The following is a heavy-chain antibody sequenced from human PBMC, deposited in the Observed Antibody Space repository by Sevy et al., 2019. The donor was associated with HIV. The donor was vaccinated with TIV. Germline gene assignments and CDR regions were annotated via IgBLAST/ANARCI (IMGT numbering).Heavy chain of an antibody. D-gene: IGHD4-17*01. CDR2: IYYSGST. CDR3: ARQAYGDYVAWYFDL. V-gene: IGHV4-39*01. J-gene: IGHJ2*01. CDR1: GGSISSSSYF. Sequence: SETLSLTCTVSGGSISSSSYFWGWIRQPPGRGLEWTGSIYYSGSTYLNPSRKSQVTISVDTSKNQFSLKLRSVTASDTAVYYCARQAYGDYVAWYFDLWGRGTLVTVSS.